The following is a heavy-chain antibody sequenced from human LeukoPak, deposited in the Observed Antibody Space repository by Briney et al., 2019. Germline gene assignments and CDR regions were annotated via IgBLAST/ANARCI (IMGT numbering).Heavy chain of an antibody. CDR2: IYPGDSDT. CDR3: ARHGHYDYFYMDV. Sequence: GESLKISCKGSGYSFTSYWIGWVRQMPGKGLEWMGIIYPGDSDTRYSPSLQGQVTISADKSITTAYLQWSSLKASDTAMYYCARHGHYDYFYMDVWGKGTTVTVSS. V-gene: IGHV5-51*01. CDR1: GYSFTSYW. J-gene: IGHJ6*03.